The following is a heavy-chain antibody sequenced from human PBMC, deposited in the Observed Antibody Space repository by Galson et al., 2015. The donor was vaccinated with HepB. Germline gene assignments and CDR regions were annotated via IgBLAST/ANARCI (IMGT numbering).Heavy chain of an antibody. CDR2: IVPLFGTA. CDR1: GGTFSSNL. V-gene: IGHV1-69*13. J-gene: IGHJ4*02. D-gene: IGHD3-16*01. CDR3: ATVGNNGGGY. Sequence: SVKVSCKASGGTFSSNLISWVRQAPGQGLEWMGGIVPLFGTADYAQSFQGRVSITADESTSTAYMELRSLRSDDTAVFYCATVGNNGGGYWGQGTLVTVSS.